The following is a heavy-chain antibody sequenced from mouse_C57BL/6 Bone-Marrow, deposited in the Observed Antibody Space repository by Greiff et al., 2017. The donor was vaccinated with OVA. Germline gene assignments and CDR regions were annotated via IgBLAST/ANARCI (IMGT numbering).Heavy chain of an antibody. Sequence: VQLQQPGAELVMPGASVKLSCKASGYTFTSYWMHWVKQRPGQGLEWIGEIDPSDSYTNYNQKFKGKSTLTVDKSSSTAYMQLSSLTSEDSAVYYCARHHGSSLDYWGQGTTLTVSS. V-gene: IGHV1-69*01. CDR1: GYTFTSYW. CDR3: ARHHGSSLDY. D-gene: IGHD1-1*01. CDR2: IDPSDSYT. J-gene: IGHJ2*01.